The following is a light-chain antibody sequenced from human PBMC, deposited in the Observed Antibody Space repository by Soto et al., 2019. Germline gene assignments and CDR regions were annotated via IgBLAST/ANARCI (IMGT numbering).Light chain of an antibody. J-gene: IGLJ3*02. CDR1: SGDVGGYYY. CDR3: CSPAGSYTWV. CDR2: EVS. V-gene: IGLV2-14*01. Sequence: QSALTQPASVSGSPGQSITISCTGTSGDVGGYYYVSWYQQLPGKAPKLMISEVSNRPSGVSNRFSGSKSGNTASLTISGLQADDEADYYCCSPAGSYTWVFGGGTKLTVL.